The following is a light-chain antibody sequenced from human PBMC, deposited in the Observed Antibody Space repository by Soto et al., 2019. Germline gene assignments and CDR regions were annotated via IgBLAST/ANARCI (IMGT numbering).Light chain of an antibody. Sequence: DIPMTQSPSSLSASVGDRVTIPCRASQTISRNLNWYQQKPGKAPKLLIYAASTLQSGVPSRFSGSGSGTDFTLAISILQTEDFATYYCQQSDAIPITFGQGTRLEIK. CDR1: QTISRN. CDR2: AAS. V-gene: IGKV1-39*01. CDR3: QQSDAIPIT. J-gene: IGKJ5*01.